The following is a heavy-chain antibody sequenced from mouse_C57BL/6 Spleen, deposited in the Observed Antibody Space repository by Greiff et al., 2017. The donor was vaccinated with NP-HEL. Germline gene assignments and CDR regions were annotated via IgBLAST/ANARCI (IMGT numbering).Heavy chain of an antibody. CDR1: GYTFTSYW. J-gene: IGHJ4*01. Sequence: VQLQQPGAELVKPGASVKMSCKASGYTFTSYWITWVKQRPGQGLEWIGDIYPGSGSTNYNEKFKSKATLTVDTSSSTAYMQLSSLTSEDSAVYYCARWSTVYYYAMDYWGQGTSVTVSS. CDR2: IYPGSGST. CDR3: ARWSTVYYYAMDY. V-gene: IGHV1-55*01. D-gene: IGHD1-1*01.